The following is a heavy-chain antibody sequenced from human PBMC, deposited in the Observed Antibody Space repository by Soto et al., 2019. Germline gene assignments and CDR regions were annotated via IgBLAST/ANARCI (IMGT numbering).Heavy chain of an antibody. CDR3: ARGHSTDCSNGVRSFFYNHEMDV. CDR2: INPKSGGT. V-gene: IGHV1-2*04. Sequence: QVQLVQSGAEVKKPGASVRVSCKASGYSFTDYHIHWVRQAPGQGLEWLGRINPKSGGTSTAQKFQGWVTMTRDRSISTVYMELTRLRSDATAVYFCARGHSTDCSNGVRSFFYNHEMDVWGQGTTVTVSS. CDR1: GYSFTDYH. J-gene: IGHJ6*02. D-gene: IGHD2-8*01.